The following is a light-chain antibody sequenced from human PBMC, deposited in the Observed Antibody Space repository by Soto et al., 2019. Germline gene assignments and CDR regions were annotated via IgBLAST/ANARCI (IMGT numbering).Light chain of an antibody. Sequence: DIRMTQSPASLSASVGDRVTVTCRSSQNIDKSLHWYQQKPGKAPNLLIFSASILQSGVPSRFIGSGSGTEFTLTISGLQPEDFATYFCQQSYTTPITFGQGTRLET. CDR1: QNIDKS. V-gene: IGKV1-39*01. CDR2: SAS. CDR3: QQSYTTPIT. J-gene: IGKJ5*01.